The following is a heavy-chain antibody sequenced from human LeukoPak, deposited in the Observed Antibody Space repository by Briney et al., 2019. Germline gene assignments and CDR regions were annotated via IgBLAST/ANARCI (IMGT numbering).Heavy chain of an antibody. CDR2: ISGTGDST. CDR3: AKGGFWNTYYTGDAFDI. CDR1: GFIFSSYV. V-gene: IGHV3-23*01. J-gene: IGHJ3*02. Sequence: GGSLRLSCAASGFIFSSYVMSWVRQAPGKGLEWVSTISGTGDSTYYADSVKGRFSISRDNSRKMLFLQLNSLRAEDTAVFYCAKGGFWNTYYTGDAFDIWGQGTMVTVSS. D-gene: IGHD3-3*01.